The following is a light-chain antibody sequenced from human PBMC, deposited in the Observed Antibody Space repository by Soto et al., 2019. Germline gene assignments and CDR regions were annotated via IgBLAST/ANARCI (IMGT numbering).Light chain of an antibody. CDR1: QSVSSN. J-gene: IGKJ1*01. CDR3: QQYDNWPPWT. V-gene: IGKV3-15*01. Sequence: EVVMTQSPDTLSVSPGETATLSCRASQSVSSNLAWYQQKLGQAPRLLIYGASTRATGISARFSGSGSGTEFTLTIGSLLSEDFAIYYCQQYDNWPPWTFGQGTKV. CDR2: GAS.